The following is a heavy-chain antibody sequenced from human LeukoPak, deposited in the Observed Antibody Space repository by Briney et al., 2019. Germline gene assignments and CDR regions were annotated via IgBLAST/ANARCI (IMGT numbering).Heavy chain of an antibody. Sequence: GGSLRLSCTSSGFTFREFAVSWFRQAPGKGLEWIGFIRSSIYGGTPRAAASVKGRFIFSRDDSKGVAYLRMNSLKTDDTAVYYCSREWGNGNDLRPDSWGQGTLVTVSS. D-gene: IGHD1-1*01. CDR2: IRSSIYGGTP. J-gene: IGHJ4*02. CDR1: GFTFREFA. CDR3: SREWGNGNDLRPDS. V-gene: IGHV3-49*03.